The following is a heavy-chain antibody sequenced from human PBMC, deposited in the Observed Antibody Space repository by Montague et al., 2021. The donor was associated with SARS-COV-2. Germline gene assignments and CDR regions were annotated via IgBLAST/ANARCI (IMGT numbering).Heavy chain of an antibody. CDR1: GGSFSGYY. J-gene: IGHJ6*03. D-gene: IGHD2-2*01. Sequence: SETLSLTCAVYGGSFSGYYWSWIRQPPGKGLEWMGEINHSGSTNYNPSLKSRVTISVDTSKNQFYLKLSSVTAADTAVYYCARGDIVVVPAALGIAFYYYYYMDVWGKGTTVTVSS. CDR3: ARGDIVVVPAALGIAFYYYYYMDV. CDR2: INHSGST. V-gene: IGHV4-34*01.